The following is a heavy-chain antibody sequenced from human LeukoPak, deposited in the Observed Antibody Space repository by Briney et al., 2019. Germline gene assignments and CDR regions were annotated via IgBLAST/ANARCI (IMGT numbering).Heavy chain of an antibody. D-gene: IGHD1-26*01. CDR1: GGSISSSSYY. CDR3: AGGWYSGTYDY. J-gene: IGHJ4*02. V-gene: IGHV4-39*01. CDR2: IYYSGST. Sequence: SETLSLTCTVSGGSISSSSYYWGWIRQPPGKGLEWIGSIYYSGSTYYNPSLKSRVTISVDTSKNQFSLKLSSVTAADTAVYYCAGGWYSGTYDYWGQGTLVTVSS.